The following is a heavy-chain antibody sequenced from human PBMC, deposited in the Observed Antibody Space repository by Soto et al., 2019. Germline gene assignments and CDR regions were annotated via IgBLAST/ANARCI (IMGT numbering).Heavy chain of an antibody. J-gene: IGHJ6*02. CDR3: AGRPKFTRYSYGPPNYYYYGMDV. V-gene: IGHV4-30-4*08. Sequence: SETLSLTCTVSGGSISSGGYYWSWIRQHPGKGLEWIGYIYYSGSTYYNPSLKSRVTISVDTSKNQFSLKLSSVTAADTAVYYCAGRPKFTRYSYGPPNYYYYGMDVWGQGTTVTVSS. D-gene: IGHD5-18*01. CDR1: GGSISSGGYY. CDR2: IYYSGST.